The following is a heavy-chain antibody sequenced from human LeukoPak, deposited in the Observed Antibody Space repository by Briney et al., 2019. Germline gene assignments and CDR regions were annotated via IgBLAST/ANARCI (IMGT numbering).Heavy chain of an antibody. Sequence: ASVKVSCKASGYTFTGYYMHWVRQAPGQGLEWMGWINPNSGGTNYAQKFQGRVTMTRDTSISTAYMELSRLRSDDTAVYYCARSKNIAAAGTGVGCWGQGALVTVSS. J-gene: IGHJ4*02. CDR1: GYTFTGYY. CDR3: ARSKNIAAAGTGVGC. D-gene: IGHD6-13*01. CDR2: INPNSGGT. V-gene: IGHV1-2*02.